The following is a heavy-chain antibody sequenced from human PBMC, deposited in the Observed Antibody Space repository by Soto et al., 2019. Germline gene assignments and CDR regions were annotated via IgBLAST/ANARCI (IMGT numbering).Heavy chain of an antibody. CDR3: ARMYSSGSGWFHP. J-gene: IGHJ5*02. D-gene: IGHD6-19*01. Sequence: SETLSLTCFVSGYSITAGGYYWGCIRHHPGKGLEWIGSFYSSGSIIYNPSLRSRVSISGDTSSNQFPMSLTSVTAADTARYYCARMYSSGSGWFHPWGQGTLVTVSS. V-gene: IGHV4-39*06. CDR1: GYSITAGGYY. CDR2: FYSSGSI.